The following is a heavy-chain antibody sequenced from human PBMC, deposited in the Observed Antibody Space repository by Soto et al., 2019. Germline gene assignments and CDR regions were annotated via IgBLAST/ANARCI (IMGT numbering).Heavy chain of an antibody. J-gene: IGHJ1*01. CDR1: GDSISSSSLY. V-gene: IGHV4-39*01. CDR3: ARHGCNSGSYSAYFQY. CDR2: IYNSGKT. Sequence: QLQLQESGPGLVKPSETVSLTCTVSGDSISSSSLYLGWIRQPPGKGLEWIGSIYNSGKTYYSPSLENRVTISVDTSKNQLYLKLSSVTAADTAVYYCARHGCNSGSYSAYFQYCGQGTLVAVSS. D-gene: IGHD1-26*01.